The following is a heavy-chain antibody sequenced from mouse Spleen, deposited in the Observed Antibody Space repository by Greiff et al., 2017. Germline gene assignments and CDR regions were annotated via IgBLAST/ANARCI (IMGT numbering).Heavy chain of an antibody. CDR1: GYSFTSYY. D-gene: IGHD2-5*01. J-gene: IGHJ2*01. V-gene: IGHV1-66*01. Sequence: VQLQESGPELVKPGASVKISCKASGYSFTSYYIHWVKQRPGQGLEWIGWIYPGSGNTKYNEKFKGKATLTADTSSSTAYMQLSSLTSEDSAVYYCARTGLYSNFDYWGQGTTLTVSS. CDR2: IYPGSGNT. CDR3: ARTGLYSNFDY.